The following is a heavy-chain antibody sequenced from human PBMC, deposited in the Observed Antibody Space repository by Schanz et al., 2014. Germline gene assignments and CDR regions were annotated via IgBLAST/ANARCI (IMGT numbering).Heavy chain of an antibody. CDR2: ISWNSGNI. J-gene: IGHJ4*02. V-gene: IGHV3-9*01. D-gene: IGHD2-21*02. CDR1: GFTFDDHA. CDR3: AKVQTHTLYGGNSCFDY. Sequence: EVQVVESGGGLEQPGGSLRLSCAASGFTFDDHAMHWVRQVPGKGLEWVSGISWNSGNIAYADSVKGRFTISRDNAKNSLYLQMNSLRPEDTALYYCAKVQTHTLYGGNSCFDYWGQGTLVTVSS.